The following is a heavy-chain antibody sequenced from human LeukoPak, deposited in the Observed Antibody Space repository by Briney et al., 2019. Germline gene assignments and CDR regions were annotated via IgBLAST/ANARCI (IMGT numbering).Heavy chain of an antibody. CDR1: GFTFSSYS. D-gene: IGHD3-16*02. Sequence: GGSLRLSCAASGFTFSSYSMHWVRQAPGKGLEWVSSITSSSSYIYYADSVKGRFTISRDNAKNSLYLQVNSLRAEDTAVYYCASSAYDYVWGSYRYYFDYWGQGTLVTVSS. V-gene: IGHV3-21*01. CDR3: ASSAYDYVWGSYRYYFDY. J-gene: IGHJ4*02. CDR2: ITSSSSYI.